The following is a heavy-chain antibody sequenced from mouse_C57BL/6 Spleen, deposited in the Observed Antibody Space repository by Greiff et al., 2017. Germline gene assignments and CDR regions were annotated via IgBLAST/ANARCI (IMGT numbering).Heavy chain of an antibody. CDR3: ARHEEEAYYSNFRYAMDY. D-gene: IGHD2-5*01. CDR1: GYTFTEYT. CDR2: FYPGSGSI. J-gene: IGHJ4*01. V-gene: IGHV1-62-2*01. Sequence: VQLQQSGAELVKPGASVKLSCKASGYTFTEYTIHWVKQRSGQGLEWIGWFYPGSGSIKYNEKFKDKATLTADKSSSTVYMELSRLTSEDSAVYFCARHEEEAYYSNFRYAMDYGGQGTSVTVSS.